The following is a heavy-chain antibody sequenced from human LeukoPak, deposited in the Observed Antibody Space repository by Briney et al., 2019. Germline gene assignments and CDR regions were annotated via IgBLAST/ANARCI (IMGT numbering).Heavy chain of an antibody. J-gene: IGHJ4*02. CDR2: IYYSGST. CDR1: GGSISSSSYY. D-gene: IGHD1-26*01. V-gene: IGHV4-39*01. CDR3: ARRGSYVIDY. Sequence: SETLSLTCTVSGGSISSSSYYWGWIRQPPGKGLEWIGSIYYSGSTYYNPSLKSRVTISVDTSKNQFSLKLSSVTAADTAVYYCARRGSYVIDYWGQGTLVTVSS.